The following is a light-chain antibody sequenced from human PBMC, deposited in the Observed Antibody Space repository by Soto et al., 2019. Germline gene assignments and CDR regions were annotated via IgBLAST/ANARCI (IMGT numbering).Light chain of an antibody. Sequence: EIVLTQSPGTLSLSPGERATLSCRASQSVSSSSLAWYQQKPGQAPRLLIYGASNRATGIPDRFSGSGSGTDFTLTISRLEPEDFAVYYCQQYGSSGTFGQGTKVDTK. CDR3: QQYGSSGT. CDR1: QSVSSSS. CDR2: GAS. V-gene: IGKV3-20*01. J-gene: IGKJ1*01.